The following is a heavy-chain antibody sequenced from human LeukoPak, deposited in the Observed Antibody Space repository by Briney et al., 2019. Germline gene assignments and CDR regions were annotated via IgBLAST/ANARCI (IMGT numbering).Heavy chain of an antibody. CDR3: ARDPGATSLAY. CDR1: GGTFSSYA. V-gene: IGHV1-18*01. CDR2: ISAYNGNT. Sequence: ASVNVSCKASGGTFSSYAISWERQAPGQGLEWMGWISAYNGNTNYAQKLQGRVTMTTDTSTSTAYMELRSLRSDDTAVYYCARDPGATSLAYWGQGTLVTVCS. D-gene: IGHD1-26*01. J-gene: IGHJ4*02.